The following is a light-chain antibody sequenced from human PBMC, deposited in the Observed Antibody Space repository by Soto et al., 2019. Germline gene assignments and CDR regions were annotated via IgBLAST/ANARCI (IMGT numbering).Light chain of an antibody. J-gene: IGKJ2*01. V-gene: IGKV3-15*01. Sequence: EIVMTQSPATLSVSPGERATLSCRAGQSVSSNLAWYQQKPGQAPRLLIYAASTRATGIPARFSGSGSGTEFTLTISSLQSEDFAVYYCQQYNKWPPYTFGQGTKLEIK. CDR3: QQYNKWPPYT. CDR1: QSVSSN. CDR2: AAS.